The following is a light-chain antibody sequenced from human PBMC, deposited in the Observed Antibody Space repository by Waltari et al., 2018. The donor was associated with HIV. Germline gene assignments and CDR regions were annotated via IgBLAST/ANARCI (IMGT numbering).Light chain of an antibody. Sequence: QSVLTQPPSASGTPGQRVTISCSGSHSNLGTEYVYWYHQLPGAAPRLLIYRDNQRPSGVPDRFSGSKSGTSASLAISGLRSEDESDYYCAAWDDSLGGVIFGGGTKLTVL. CDR3: AAWDDSLGGVI. CDR2: RDN. V-gene: IGLV1-47*01. CDR1: HSNLGTEY. J-gene: IGLJ2*01.